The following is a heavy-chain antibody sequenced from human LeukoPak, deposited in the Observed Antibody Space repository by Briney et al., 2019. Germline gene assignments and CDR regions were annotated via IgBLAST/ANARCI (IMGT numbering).Heavy chain of an antibody. D-gene: IGHD5-18*01. CDR1: GFTFSSYG. J-gene: IGHJ4*02. CDR3: ASSFFNGYSYGFDY. V-gene: IGHV3-30*03. CDR2: ISYDGSNK. Sequence: PGGSLRLSCAASGFTFSSYGMHWVRQAPGKGLEWVAVISYDGSNKYYADSVKGRFTISRDNSKNTLYLQMNSLRAEDTAVYYCASSFFNGYSYGFDYWGQGTLVTVSS.